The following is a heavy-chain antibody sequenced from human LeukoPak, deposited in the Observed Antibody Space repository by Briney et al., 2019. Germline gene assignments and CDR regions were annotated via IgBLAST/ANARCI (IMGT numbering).Heavy chain of an antibody. D-gene: IGHD6-13*01. Sequence: GGSLRLSCAALGFTFSGFWMHWVRQAPGKGLVWVSCISFDGSDATYADSVKGRFTISRDNAKNSLYLQMNSLRAEDTAVYYCARDRVSQQLSFDYWGQGTLVTVSS. CDR2: ISFDGSDA. V-gene: IGHV3-74*01. CDR1: GFTFSGFW. CDR3: ARDRVSQQLSFDY. J-gene: IGHJ4*02.